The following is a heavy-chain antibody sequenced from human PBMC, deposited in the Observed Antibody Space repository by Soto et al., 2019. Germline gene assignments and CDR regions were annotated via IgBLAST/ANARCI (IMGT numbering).Heavy chain of an antibody. D-gene: IGHD2-15*01. CDR2: IIPIFGTA. CDR3: ARDTDIVVVVAANYYYGMDV. Sequence: QVQLVQSGAEVKKPGSSVKVSCKASGGTFSSYAISWVRQAPGQGLEWMGGIIPIFGTANYAQKFQGRVTITADKSTSTAYMELSSLRSEDTAVHYCARDTDIVVVVAANYYYGMDVWGQGTTVTVSS. V-gene: IGHV1-69*06. CDR1: GGTFSSYA. J-gene: IGHJ6*02.